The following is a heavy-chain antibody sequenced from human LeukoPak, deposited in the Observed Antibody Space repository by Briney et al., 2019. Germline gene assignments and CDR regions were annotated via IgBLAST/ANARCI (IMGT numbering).Heavy chain of an antibody. D-gene: IGHD6-19*01. V-gene: IGHV3-23*01. CDR2: ISGRGHIT. CDR3: VRGSSDWNGMDV. J-gene: IGHJ6*02. CDR1: GCTFSSYG. Sequence: GGSLTLSCAASGCTFSSYGMSWVRQAPGKGLEWVSVISGRGHITYYADSVKGRFTISREKDKNTLYLQMSSLGVEDTAVYYCVRGSSDWNGMDVWGQGTTVTVSS.